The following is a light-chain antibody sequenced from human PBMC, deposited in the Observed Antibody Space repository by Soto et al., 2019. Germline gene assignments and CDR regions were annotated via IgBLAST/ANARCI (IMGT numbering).Light chain of an antibody. CDR1: QSIDSS. Sequence: DFQMTQSPSTLPASIGDGVTISCRASQSIDSSLAWNQQKPGRAPKVIITKTSILEGGGPSRFSGSGSGTEFPRTLASLPPEDFASYSGQKYKDYPLTCGGGTKV. J-gene: IGKJ4*01. CDR2: KTS. V-gene: IGKV1-5*03. CDR3: QKYKDYPLT.